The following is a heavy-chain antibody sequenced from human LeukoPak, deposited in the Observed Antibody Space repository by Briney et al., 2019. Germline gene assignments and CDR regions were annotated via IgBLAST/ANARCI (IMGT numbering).Heavy chain of an antibody. V-gene: IGHV1-18*01. Sequence: ASVKVSCKASGYTFINYGISWVRQAPGQGLEWMGWISAYNGNTNYAQKLQGRVTMTTDTSTSTAYMELSSLRSEDTAVYYCARRAAYDILTGLDYWGQGTLVTVSS. D-gene: IGHD3-9*01. CDR1: GYTFINYG. CDR2: ISAYNGNT. J-gene: IGHJ4*02. CDR3: ARRAAYDILTGLDY.